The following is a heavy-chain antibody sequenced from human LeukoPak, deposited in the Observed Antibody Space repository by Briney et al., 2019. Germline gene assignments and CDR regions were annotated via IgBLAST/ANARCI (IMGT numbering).Heavy chain of an antibody. Sequence: GGSLRLSCAASGFAFSFFAMSWLRQPPGQGLEWVSTINANSGTRSYAASMRGRFTISRDNSKNTVYLQLNTLRAEDTAVYYCAKPISGGLAVTADWFDPWGQGTLVVVSS. J-gene: IGHJ5*01. CDR2: INANSGTR. D-gene: IGHD6-19*01. CDR1: GFAFSFFA. CDR3: AKPISGGLAVTADWFDP. V-gene: IGHV3-23*01.